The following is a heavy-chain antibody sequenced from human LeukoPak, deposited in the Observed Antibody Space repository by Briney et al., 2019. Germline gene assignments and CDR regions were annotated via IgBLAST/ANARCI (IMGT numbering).Heavy chain of an antibody. V-gene: IGHV3-53*01. CDR1: GFTFSSYS. Sequence: QSGGSLRLSCAASGFTFSSYSMNWVRQAPGKGLEWVSVMYSGGSTYYADSVKGRFTISRDNSKNTLYLQMNSLRAEDTAVYYCARGLWASPADWGQGTLVTVSS. D-gene: IGHD3-16*01. CDR2: MYSGGST. J-gene: IGHJ4*02. CDR3: ARGLWASPAD.